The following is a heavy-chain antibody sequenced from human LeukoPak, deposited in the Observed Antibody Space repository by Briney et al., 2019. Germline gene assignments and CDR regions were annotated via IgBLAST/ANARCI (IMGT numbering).Heavy chain of an antibody. J-gene: IGHJ3*02. CDR1: GFTFSSYS. Sequence: SGGSLRLSCAASGFTFSSYSMNWVRQAPGKGLEWVSSISSGSTNIYYADSVKGRFTISRDNAKNSLYLQMNSLRAEDTAVYYCARDLEEMATIMGDGAFDIWGQGTMVTVSS. CDR2: ISSGSTNI. D-gene: IGHD5-24*01. CDR3: ARDLEEMATIMGDGAFDI. V-gene: IGHV3-21*01.